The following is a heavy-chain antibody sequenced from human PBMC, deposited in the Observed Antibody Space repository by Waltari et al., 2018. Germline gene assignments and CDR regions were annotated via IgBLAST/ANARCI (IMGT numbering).Heavy chain of an antibody. V-gene: IGHV3-7*01. CDR2: IKQDGSEK. CDR1: GFTFSSYW. Sequence: EVQLVESGGGLVQPGGSLRLSCAASGFTFSSYWMSWVRQAPGKGLEWVANIKQDGSEKYYVDSVKGRFTISRDNAKNSLYLQMNSLRAEDTAVYYCGRGVVATLAYYYYMDVWGKGTTVTVSS. D-gene: IGHD5-12*01. J-gene: IGHJ6*03. CDR3: GRGVVATLAYYYYMDV.